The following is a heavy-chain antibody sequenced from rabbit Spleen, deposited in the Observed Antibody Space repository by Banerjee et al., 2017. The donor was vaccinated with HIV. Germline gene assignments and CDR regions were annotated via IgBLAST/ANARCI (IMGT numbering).Heavy chain of an antibody. J-gene: IGHJ4*01. CDR3: ARETDSGWGVVSFYFNL. Sequence: QSLEESGGDLVKPGASLTLTCTASGVSFSLSSYMCWVRQAPGKGLEWIACIDSGSSGFTYFATWAIGRFTCSKPSSTTVTLQMTRLTAADTATYFCARETDSGWGVVSFYFNLWGPGTLVTVS. V-gene: IGHV1S40*01. D-gene: IGHD4-1*01. CDR1: GVSFSLSSY. CDR2: IDSGSSGFT.